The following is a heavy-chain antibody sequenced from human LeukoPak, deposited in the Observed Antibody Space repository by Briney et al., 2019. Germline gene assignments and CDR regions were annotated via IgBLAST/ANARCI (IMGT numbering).Heavy chain of an antibody. CDR2: INHSGST. Sequence: SETLSLTCAVYSGSFSGYYWSWIRQPPGKGLEWIGEINHSGSTNYNPSLKSRVTISVDTSKNQFSLKLSSVTAADTAVYYCARGPLLYYYGSSGYQDYWGQGTLVTVSS. CDR1: SGSFSGYY. CDR3: ARGPLLYYYGSSGYQDY. D-gene: IGHD3-22*01. J-gene: IGHJ4*02. V-gene: IGHV4-34*01.